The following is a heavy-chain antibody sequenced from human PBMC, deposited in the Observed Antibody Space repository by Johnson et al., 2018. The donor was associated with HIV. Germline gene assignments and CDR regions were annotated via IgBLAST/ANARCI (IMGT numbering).Heavy chain of an antibody. Sequence: QVQLVESGGGVVQPGRSLRLSCAASGFTFSTYGMHWVRQAPGKGLEWVAVIWYDGSNKYYADSVKGRFTISRVNSNNMLYLQMNSLRVEDTAVYYCAKEGSRGTVTQAPDAFDIWGQGTVVTVSS. CDR1: GFTFSTYG. J-gene: IGHJ3*02. CDR3: AKEGSRGTVTQAPDAFDI. CDR2: IWYDGSNK. D-gene: IGHD4-17*01. V-gene: IGHV3-33*06.